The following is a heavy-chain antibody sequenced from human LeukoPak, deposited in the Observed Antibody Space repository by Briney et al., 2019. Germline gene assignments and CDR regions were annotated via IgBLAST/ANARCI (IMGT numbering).Heavy chain of an antibody. D-gene: IGHD3-3*01. CDR3: ARARTINYDFWSGYYYYYMDV. Sequence: ASVKVSCKASGYTFTSYGINWVRQPTGQGLEWVGWMNPNSGNTGYAQKFQGRVTMTRNTSISTAYMELSSLRSEDTAVYYCARARTINYDFWSGYYYYYMDVWGKGTTVTVSS. V-gene: IGHV1-8*01. J-gene: IGHJ6*03. CDR2: MNPNSGNT. CDR1: GYTFTSYG.